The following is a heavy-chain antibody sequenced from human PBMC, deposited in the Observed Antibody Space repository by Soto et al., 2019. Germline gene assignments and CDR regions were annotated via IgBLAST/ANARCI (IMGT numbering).Heavy chain of an antibody. J-gene: IGHJ4*02. CDR3: ARDPKTSGGQHWAFNYFDS. Sequence: QVQLVESGGGVVQPGRSLRLSCAASGFSFSISPMHWVRQAPGKGPEWVALISYDGTNKFYADSVKGRFTISRDNSKSTLSLQVDSLRPEDAAVYYCARDPKTSGGQHWAFNYFDSWGQGTLVTFSS. CDR1: GFSFSISP. CDR2: ISYDGTNK. V-gene: IGHV3-30-3*01. D-gene: IGHD7-27*01.